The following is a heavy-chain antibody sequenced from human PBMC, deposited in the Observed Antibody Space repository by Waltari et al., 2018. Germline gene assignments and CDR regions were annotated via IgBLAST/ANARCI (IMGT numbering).Heavy chain of an antibody. V-gene: IGHV4-4*02. J-gene: IGHJ4*02. CDR3: ARDRGRGLYLDS. Sequence: QLQLQESGPGLVRPSGTLSLTCAVSGDAMSSTDCWSWVRQSPGKGLEWMGQVRGDWNTNSNPSFASRVTISLDTYNKQFSLKVTSATAADTAVYYCARDRGRGLYLDSWGPGILVTVSP. CDR2: VRGDWNT. D-gene: IGHD2-15*01. CDR1: GDAMSSTDC.